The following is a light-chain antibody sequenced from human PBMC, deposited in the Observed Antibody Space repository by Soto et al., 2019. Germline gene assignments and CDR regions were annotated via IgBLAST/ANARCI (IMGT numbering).Light chain of an antibody. CDR2: DAS. CDR1: QSVSSY. Sequence: EIVLTQSPATLSLSLGERATLSCRASQSVSSYLAWYRQKPGQATRLIIYDASNRANGIPARFSGSGSGTDFTLTISSLEPEDFAVYYCQQRSNWHPWTFGQGTKVDIK. V-gene: IGKV3-11*01. J-gene: IGKJ1*01. CDR3: QQRSNWHPWT.